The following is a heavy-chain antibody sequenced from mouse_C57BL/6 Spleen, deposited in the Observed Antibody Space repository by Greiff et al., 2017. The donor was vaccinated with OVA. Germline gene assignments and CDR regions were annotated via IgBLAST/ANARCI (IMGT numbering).Heavy chain of an antibody. J-gene: IGHJ1*03. V-gene: IGHV6-6*01. D-gene: IGHD1-1*01. CDR3: TRLLTTVVGDWYFDV. CDR2: IRNKANNHAT. Sequence: EVQVVESGGGLVQPGGSMKLSCAASGFTFSDAWMDWVRQSPEKGLEWVAEIRNKANNHATYYAESVKGRFTISRDDSKSSVYLQMNSLRAEDTGIYYCTRLLTTVVGDWYFDVWGTGTTVTVSS. CDR1: GFTFSDAW.